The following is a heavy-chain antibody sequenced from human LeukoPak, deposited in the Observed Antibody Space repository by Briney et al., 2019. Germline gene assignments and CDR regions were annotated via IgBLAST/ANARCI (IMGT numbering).Heavy chain of an antibody. J-gene: IGHJ4*02. CDR1: GGSISSYY. CDR3: ARAIWFGEGHDY. V-gene: IGHV4-4*07. CDR2: IYSSGST. Sequence: SETLSLTCTVSGGSISSYYWSWIRQPAGRGLEWIGRIYSSGSTNYNPSLKSRVTISVDTSKNQLSLRLTSVTAADTAMYFCARAIWFGEGHDYWGQGTLVTVSS. D-gene: IGHD3-10*01.